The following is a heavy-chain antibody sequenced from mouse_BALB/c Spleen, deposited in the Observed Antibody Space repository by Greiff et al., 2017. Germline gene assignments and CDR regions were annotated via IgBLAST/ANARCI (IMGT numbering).Heavy chain of an antibody. V-gene: IGHV1-80*01. CDR1: GYAFSSYW. D-gene: IGHD1-1*01. Sequence: VQLQQSGAELVRPGSSVKISCKASGYAFSSYWMNWVKQRPGQGLEWIGQIYPGDGDTNYNGKFKGKATLTADKSSSTAYMQLSSLTSEDSAVYFCARVITTVVAPYFDYWGQGTTLTVSS. CDR2: IYPGDGDT. J-gene: IGHJ2*01. CDR3: ARVITTVVAPYFDY.